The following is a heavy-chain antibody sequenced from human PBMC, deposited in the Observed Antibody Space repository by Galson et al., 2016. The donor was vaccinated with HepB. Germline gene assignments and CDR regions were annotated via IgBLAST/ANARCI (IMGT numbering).Heavy chain of an antibody. V-gene: IGHV3-15*07. CDR3: TTSGGISGGNSRPPY. CDR2: IKSKTAGGTI. D-gene: IGHD2-21*01. J-gene: IGHJ4*02. CDR1: GFTFDRNW. Sequence: SLRLSCAASGFTFDRNWMHWVRQAPGQGLEWVGRIKSKTAGGTIDYAAPVKGRFTISRDDSKNTLYLQMNSLNSEDTAVYFCTTSGGISGGNSRPPYWGQGTLVTVSS.